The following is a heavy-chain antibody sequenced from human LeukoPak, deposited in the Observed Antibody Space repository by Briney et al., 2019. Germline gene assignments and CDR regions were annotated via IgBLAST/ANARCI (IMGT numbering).Heavy chain of an antibody. CDR3: ARGGVGHCSGGSCPTSWFDP. CDR1: GYTFTKYG. V-gene: IGHV1-18*01. J-gene: IGHJ5*02. CDR2: ISPYNGNT. D-gene: IGHD2-15*01. Sequence: ASVKVSCKASGYTFTKYGISWVRQAPGQGLEWMGWISPYNGNTDYPQKVQGRVTMTTDTSTSTAYMKLRSLRSDDTALYYCARGGVGHCSGGSCPTSWFDPWGQGTLVTVSS.